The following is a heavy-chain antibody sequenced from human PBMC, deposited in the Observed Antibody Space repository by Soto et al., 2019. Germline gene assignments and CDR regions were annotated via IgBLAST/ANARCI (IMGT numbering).Heavy chain of an antibody. CDR3: ARDPSYYDSSGSYSPPY. V-gene: IGHV3-23*01. Sequence: EVQLLESGGGLVQPGGSLRLSCAASGFTFSSYAMNWVRQAPGKGLEWVSAISGSAATTHFADSVKGRFTISRDNSKNTLYLQINSLRAEDTAVYYCARDPSYYDSSGSYSPPYWGQGTLVTVSS. CDR1: GFTFSSYA. J-gene: IGHJ4*02. D-gene: IGHD3-22*01. CDR2: ISGSAATT.